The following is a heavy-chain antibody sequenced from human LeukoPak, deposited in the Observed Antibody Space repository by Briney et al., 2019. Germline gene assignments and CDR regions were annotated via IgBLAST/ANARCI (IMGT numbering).Heavy chain of an antibody. CDR2: IYYSGST. CDR3: ARVRNGENYYDSSGYYPTVFDY. CDR1: VGSISSGCYY. D-gene: IGHD3-22*01. V-gene: IGHV4-31*03. J-gene: IGHJ4*02. Sequence: TSETLSLTCTVSVGSISSGCYYWSWIRQHPGKGLEWIGYIYYSGSTYYNPPLKSRVTISVDTSKNQFSLKLSSVTAADTAVYYCARVRNGENYYDSSGYYPTVFDYWGQGTLVTVSS.